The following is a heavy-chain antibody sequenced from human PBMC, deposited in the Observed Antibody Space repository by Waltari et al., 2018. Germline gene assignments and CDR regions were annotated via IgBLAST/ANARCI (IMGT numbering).Heavy chain of an antibody. CDR3: TSDCTTHKDRLDY. Sequence: EVQLVESGGDLVQPGGSLRLSCVASGFAFSRCWLSWVRQAPGKGLEWVANIKGDGSEKNYVDSVKGRFTISRDNAKNSLYLQMNSLRAEDTHVSPCTSDCTTHKDRLDYWGQGTLLTVSS. D-gene: IGHD1-1*01. CDR1: GFAFSRCW. CDR2: IKGDGSEK. J-gene: IGHJ4*02. V-gene: IGHV3-7*03.